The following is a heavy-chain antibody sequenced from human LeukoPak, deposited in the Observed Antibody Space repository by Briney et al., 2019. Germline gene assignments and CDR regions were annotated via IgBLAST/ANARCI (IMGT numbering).Heavy chain of an antibody. V-gene: IGHV3-23*01. J-gene: IGHJ4*02. CDR1: GFTFSSYA. Sequence: GGSLRLSCAASGFTFSSYAMSWVRQAPGKGLEWVSAISGSGGSTYYADSVKGRFTISRDNAKNSLYLQMNSLRAEDTAVYYCARLSVGVAIFDYWGQGTLVTVSS. D-gene: IGHD1-26*01. CDR2: ISGSGGST. CDR3: ARLSVGVAIFDY.